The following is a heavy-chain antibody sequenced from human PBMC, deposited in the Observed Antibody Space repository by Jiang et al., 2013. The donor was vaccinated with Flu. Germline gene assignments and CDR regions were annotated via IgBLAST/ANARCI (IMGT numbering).Heavy chain of an antibody. Sequence: TYYNPSLKSRVTISVDTSKNQFSLKLSSVTAADTAVYYCARLVVWGSYRSMVADYWGQGTLVTVSS. CDR2: T. J-gene: IGHJ4*02. V-gene: IGHV4-39*01. D-gene: IGHD3-16*02. CDR3: ARLVVWGSYRSMVADY.